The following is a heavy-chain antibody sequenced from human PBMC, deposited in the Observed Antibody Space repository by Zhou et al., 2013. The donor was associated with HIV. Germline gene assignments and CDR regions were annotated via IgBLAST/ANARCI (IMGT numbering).Heavy chain of an antibody. D-gene: IGHD3-16*01. CDR3: ATIPHLTGSTVDMTAIGGGDY. J-gene: IGHJ4*02. CDR1: GYTLADLA. V-gene: IGHV1-24*01. Sequence: QVQLLQSGAEVKPPGASVKVSCKVFGYTLADLAIHWVRLPPGQGLEWMGGFDPEDVMTVYAQKFQGRVTLTQDASSDTAYMSMSGLTSDDTAVYYCATIPHLTGSTVDMTAIGGGDYWGRGTPVTVSS. CDR2: FDPEDVMT.